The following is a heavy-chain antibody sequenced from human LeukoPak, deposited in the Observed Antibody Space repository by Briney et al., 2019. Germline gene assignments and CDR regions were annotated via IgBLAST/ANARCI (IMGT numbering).Heavy chain of an antibody. Sequence: GGSLRLSCAASGFTFSSYSMNWVRQAPGKGLEWVSSISSSSSYIYYADSVKGRFTISRDNAKNSLHLQMNSLRAEDTAVYYCARDQAELWFGYDAFDIWGQGTMVTVSS. CDR3: ARDQAELWFGYDAFDI. CDR2: ISSSSSYI. D-gene: IGHD3-10*01. CDR1: GFTFSSYS. J-gene: IGHJ3*02. V-gene: IGHV3-21*01.